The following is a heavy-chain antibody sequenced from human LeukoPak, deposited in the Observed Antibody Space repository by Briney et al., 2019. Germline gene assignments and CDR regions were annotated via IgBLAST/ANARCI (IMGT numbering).Heavy chain of an antibody. CDR3: ARGLGVPGVYPDLRF. CDR1: GYTFTSYD. CDR2: MNPNSGNT. Sequence: ASVTVSFKASGYTFTSYDINWVRQAPGQGLEWMGWMNPNSGNTGYAQKFQGRVTITRDTSISTAYMELSSLRSEDTAVYYCARGLGVPGVYPDLRFWGQGTLVTVSS. J-gene: IGHJ4*02. D-gene: IGHD2-2*01. V-gene: IGHV1-8*01.